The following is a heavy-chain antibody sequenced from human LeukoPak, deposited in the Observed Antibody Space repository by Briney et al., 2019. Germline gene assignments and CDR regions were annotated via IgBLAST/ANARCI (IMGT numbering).Heavy chain of an antibody. CDR1: GFNFSSYG. CDR2: IWYHGSTK. V-gene: IGHV3-33*01. D-gene: IGHD6-13*01. CDR3: ARDTAATGLSFFDY. Sequence: GGSLRLSCAASGFNFSSYGMHWVRQAPGKGLEWVAVIWYHGSTKYYADSVKGRFTISRDNSNNTLYLQMSSLTAEDTATYYCARDTAATGLSFFDYWGQGTLVTVS. J-gene: IGHJ4*02.